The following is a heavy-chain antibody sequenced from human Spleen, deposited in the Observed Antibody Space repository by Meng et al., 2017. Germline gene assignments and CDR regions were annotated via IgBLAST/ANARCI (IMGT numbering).Heavy chain of an antibody. J-gene: IGHJ4*02. CDR2: VNHSGNT. D-gene: IGHD4-23*01. CDR1: GGSFSGYY. V-gene: IGHV4-34*01. CDR3: ARGTPVVTPRWLDY. Sequence: QVPLQQGVDGLLKPSETLSLTCGVYGGSFSGYYWSWIRQPPGKGLEWIGEVNHSGNTNYNPSLKSRVTISVDTSKNQFSLNLSSVTAADTAVYYCARGTPVVTPRWLDYWGQGTLVTVSS.